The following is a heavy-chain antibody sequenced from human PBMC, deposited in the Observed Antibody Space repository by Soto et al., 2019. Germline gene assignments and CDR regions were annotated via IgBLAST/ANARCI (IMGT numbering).Heavy chain of an antibody. V-gene: IGHV1-2*02. Sequence: QVQLVQSGAEVKKPGASVKVSCKASGYTFTGYYMHWVRQAPGQGLEWMGWINPNSGGTNYAQKFQGRVTMTRDTSISTAYMELSRLRSDDTAVYYCVRDNWNYRYYYYGMDVWGQGTTVTVSS. CDR2: INPNSGGT. CDR1: GYTFTGYY. CDR3: VRDNWNYRYYYYGMDV. J-gene: IGHJ6*02. D-gene: IGHD1-7*01.